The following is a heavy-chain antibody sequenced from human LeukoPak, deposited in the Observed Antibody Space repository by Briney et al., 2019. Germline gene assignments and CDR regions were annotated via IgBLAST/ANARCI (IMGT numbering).Heavy chain of an antibody. J-gene: IGHJ4*02. CDR3: ARADKNMVRGVPFDY. CDR1: GFTVSSNY. D-gene: IGHD3-10*01. CDR2: IYSGGST. Sequence: GGSLRLSCAASGFTVSSNYMSWVRQAPGKGLEWVSVIYSGGSTYYADSVKGRFTISRDNSKNTLYLQMNSLRAEDTAVYYCARADKNMVRGVPFDYWGQGTLVTVSS. V-gene: IGHV3-66*01.